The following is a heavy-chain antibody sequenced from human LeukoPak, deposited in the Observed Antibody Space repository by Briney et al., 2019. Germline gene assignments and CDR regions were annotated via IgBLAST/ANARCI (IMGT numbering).Heavy chain of an antibody. D-gene: IGHD6-19*01. V-gene: IGHV4-4*07. J-gene: IGHJ4*02. CDR3: ARVALSGWYPTYFDY. Sequence: SETLSLTCTVSGGPISSYYWSWLGPPAGKGLEWIGRLYTSGNTKYNPPLKTRVPMSVDTSKNQFSLKLSSVTCAHTAVYYCARVALSGWYPTYFDYWGQGTLVTVSS. CDR2: LYTSGNT. CDR1: GGPISSYY.